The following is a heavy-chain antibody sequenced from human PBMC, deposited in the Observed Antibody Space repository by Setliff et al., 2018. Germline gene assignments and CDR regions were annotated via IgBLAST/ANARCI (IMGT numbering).Heavy chain of an antibody. CDR1: GFTFSSYW. CDR3: ARGTSGWYPHDY. J-gene: IGHJ4*02. CDR2: IKKDGSEK. V-gene: IGHV3-7*03. D-gene: IGHD6-19*01. Sequence: HPGGSLRLSCAASGFTFSSYWMSWVRQAPGKGLECVANIKKDGSEKHYVDSVKGRFIISRDNAKNSLYLQMNSLRGEDTAVYYCARGTSGWYPHDYWGQGTLVTVYS.